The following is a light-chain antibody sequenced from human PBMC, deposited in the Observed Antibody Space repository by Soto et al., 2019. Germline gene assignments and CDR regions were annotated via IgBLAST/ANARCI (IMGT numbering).Light chain of an antibody. V-gene: IGLV2-14*01. CDR3: SSYTSSSIVV. CDR2: EVS. CDR1: SSDVGGYNY. J-gene: IGLJ2*01. Sequence: QSALTQPASVSGSPGQSITISYTGTSSDVGGYNYVSWYQQHPGKAPKLMIYEVSNRPSGVSNRFSGSKSGNTASLTISGLQAEDEADYYCSSYTSSSIVVFGGGTKVTVL.